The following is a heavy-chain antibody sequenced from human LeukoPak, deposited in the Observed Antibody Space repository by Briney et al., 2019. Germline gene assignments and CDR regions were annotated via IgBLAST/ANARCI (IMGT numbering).Heavy chain of an antibody. D-gene: IGHD5-24*01. CDR3: AGETPRRDGYNTKQHDY. Sequence: GGSLRLSCAVSGFTLNSDWMSWVRQAPGKGLEWVANIKKDGSEKYYVESVKGRFTISRDNAKNSLYLQMNSLRAEDTAVYYCAGETPRRDGYNTKQHDYWGQGTLVTVSS. V-gene: IGHV3-7*01. CDR1: GFTLNSDW. CDR2: IKKDGSEK. J-gene: IGHJ4*02.